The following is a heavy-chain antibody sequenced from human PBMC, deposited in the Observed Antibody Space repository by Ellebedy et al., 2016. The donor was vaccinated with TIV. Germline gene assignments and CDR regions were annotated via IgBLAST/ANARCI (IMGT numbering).Heavy chain of an antibody. D-gene: IGHD5-18*01. CDR2: IHQNGRT. Sequence: LRLXXAVSGGSINNGPYSWNWIRQPPGKGLEWIGYIHQNGRTDYNPSLQSRLTISRDRYRNQFSLKLTSVTAADTAVYFCVRGRHSYGFEWFDTWGQGTLVIVSS. CDR1: GGSINNGPYS. V-gene: IGHV4-30-2*01. CDR3: VRGRHSYGFEWFDT. J-gene: IGHJ5*02.